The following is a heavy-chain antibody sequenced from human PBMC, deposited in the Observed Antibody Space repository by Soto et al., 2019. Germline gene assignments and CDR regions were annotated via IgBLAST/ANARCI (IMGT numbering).Heavy chain of an antibody. CDR2: VYYRGIS. J-gene: IGHJ4*02. CDR1: RGSVTNSRCD. CDR3: VSKRNTVPTQAYFDH. Sequence: PXETLCMTLTGARGSVTNSRCDSGWIRQSPGKGLEWIGSVYYRGISYSKSSVKSRVTISVDTSKNRFYLSLNSVTASDTAVYFCVSKRNTVPTQAYFDHWGPRALVTVSS. V-gene: IGHV4-39*01. D-gene: IGHD4-4*01.